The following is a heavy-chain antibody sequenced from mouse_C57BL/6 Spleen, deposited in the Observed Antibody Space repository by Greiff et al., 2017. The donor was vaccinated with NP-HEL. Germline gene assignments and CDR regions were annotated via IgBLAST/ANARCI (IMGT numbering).Heavy chain of an antibody. Sequence: VQLQQSGPELVKPGASVKISCKASGYTFTDYYMNWVKQSHGKSLEWIGDINPNNGGTSYNQKFKGKATLTVDKSSSTAYMELRSLTSEDSAVYYCASLAVVANFDYWGQGTTLTVSS. J-gene: IGHJ2*01. V-gene: IGHV1-26*01. CDR3: ASLAVVANFDY. CDR1: GYTFTDYY. CDR2: INPNNGGT. D-gene: IGHD1-1*01.